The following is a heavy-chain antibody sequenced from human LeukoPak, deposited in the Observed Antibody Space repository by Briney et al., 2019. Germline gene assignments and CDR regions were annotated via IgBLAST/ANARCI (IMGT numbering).Heavy chain of an antibody. J-gene: IGHJ4*02. CDR3: ARVRWLDFYFDY. Sequence: PGGSLRLSCAASGFTFSSYSMNWVRQAPGKGLEWVSYISSSSSTINYADSVKGRFTISRDNAKNSLYLQMNSLRDEDTAVYYCARVRWLDFYFDYWGQGTLVTVSS. D-gene: IGHD6-19*01. V-gene: IGHV3-48*02. CDR2: ISSSSSTI. CDR1: GFTFSSYS.